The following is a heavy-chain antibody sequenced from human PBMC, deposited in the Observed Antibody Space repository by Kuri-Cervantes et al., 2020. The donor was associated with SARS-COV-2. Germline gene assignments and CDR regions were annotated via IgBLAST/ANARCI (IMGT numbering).Heavy chain of an antibody. CDR3: AKGVWRIQLWSYPGDDDAFDI. CDR1: GFTVSSYG. CDR2: LRYDGGEK. D-gene: IGHD5-18*01. J-gene: IGHJ3*02. Sequence: GESLKISCAASGFTVSSYGMHWVRQAPGKGLEWVAFLRYDGGEKHYADSVKGRFTISRDNSKNTLYLQMDSLRAEDTAVYYCAKGVWRIQLWSYPGDDDAFDIWGQGTMITFSS. V-gene: IGHV3-30*02.